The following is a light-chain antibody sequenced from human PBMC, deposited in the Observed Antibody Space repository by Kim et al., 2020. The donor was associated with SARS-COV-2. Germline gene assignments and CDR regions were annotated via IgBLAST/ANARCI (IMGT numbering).Light chain of an antibody. CDR2: WVT. J-gene: IGLJ2*01. CDR1: SSNIGGYNY. Sequence: QAALTQPPSASGSPGQSVTISCTGSSSNIGGYNYVSWYQQYPGKAPKLILFWVTQRPSGVPDRFSGSKSGNTASLTVSGLQAEDEADYYYSSYGGDNTEVVFGGGTQLTVL. CDR3: SSYGGDNTEVV. V-gene: IGLV2-8*01.